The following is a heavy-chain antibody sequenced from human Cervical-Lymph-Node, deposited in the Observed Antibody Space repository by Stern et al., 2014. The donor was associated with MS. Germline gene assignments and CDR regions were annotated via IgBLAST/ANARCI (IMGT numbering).Heavy chain of an antibody. J-gene: IGHJ4*02. CDR1: GGSFGSFA. V-gene: IGHV1-69*01. CDR2: IIPIFGTA. CDR3: TREAIGHSGTFDF. Sequence: VQLVESGAEVKKPGSSVKVSCRASGGSFGSFAVNWGRQAPGQGLEGMGGIIPIFGTANYAQRFQGRVTITADESTTTAFMELNSLTSDDTAVYFCTREAIGHSGTFDFWGQGTLVTVSS. D-gene: IGHD6-19*01.